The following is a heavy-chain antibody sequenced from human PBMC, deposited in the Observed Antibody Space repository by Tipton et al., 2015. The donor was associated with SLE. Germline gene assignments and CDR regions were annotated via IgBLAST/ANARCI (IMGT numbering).Heavy chain of an antibody. CDR1: GGSISSGSYY. CDR2: IYTSGST. D-gene: IGHD6-19*01. CDR3: AARQWLYY. V-gene: IGHV4-61*02. Sequence: LRLSCTVSGGSISSGSYYWSWIRQPAGKGLEWIGRIYTSGSTNYNPSLKSRVTISVDTSKNQFSLKLSSVTAADTAVYYCAARQWLYYWGQGTLVTVSS. J-gene: IGHJ4*02.